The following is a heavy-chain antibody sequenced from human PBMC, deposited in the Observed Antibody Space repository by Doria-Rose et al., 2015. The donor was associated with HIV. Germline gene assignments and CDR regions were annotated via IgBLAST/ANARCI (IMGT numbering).Heavy chain of an antibody. Sequence: QVQLVQFGPVLVKPTETLTLTCTVSGVSLSSPGMGVSWIRQPPGKALEWLANIFSDDERSYNASLKSRLTISRGTSKSQVFLTMTDMDPVDTATYYCARIKSSRWYHKYYFDFWGQGTLVIVSA. D-gene: IGHD6-13*01. CDR2: IFSDDER. J-gene: IGHJ4*02. V-gene: IGHV2-26*01. CDR3: ARIKSSRWYHKYYFDF. CDR1: GVSLSSPGMG.